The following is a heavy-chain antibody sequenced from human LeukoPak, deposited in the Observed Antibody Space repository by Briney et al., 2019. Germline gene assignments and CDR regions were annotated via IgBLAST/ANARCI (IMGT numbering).Heavy chain of an antibody. Sequence: GGSLRLSCAASGFTFSIYEMNWVRQAPGKGLEWVANIKQDGSEKYYVDSVKGRFTISRDNAKNSLYLQMNSLRAEDTAVYYCARLGSGWADAFDIWGQGTMVTVSS. D-gene: IGHD6-19*01. CDR3: ARLGSGWADAFDI. CDR1: GFTFSIYE. V-gene: IGHV3-7*01. J-gene: IGHJ3*02. CDR2: IKQDGSEK.